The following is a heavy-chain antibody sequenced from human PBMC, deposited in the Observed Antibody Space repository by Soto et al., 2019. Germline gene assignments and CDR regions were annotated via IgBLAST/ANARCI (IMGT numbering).Heavy chain of an antibody. D-gene: IGHD2-2*02. Sequence: EVQLLDSGGGLVQPGGSLRLSCTASGFTFSDNAMSWVRQPPGKGLEWVSVISAGGSTYYADSVKGRFTVSRANSKNTLYLQMNSLRAEDTAVYYCANVPIWCSSTSCYTEGFDYWGQGTLVTVSS. CDR3: ANVPIWCSSTSCYTEGFDY. V-gene: IGHV3-23*01. CDR1: GFTFSDNA. J-gene: IGHJ4*02. CDR2: ISAGGST.